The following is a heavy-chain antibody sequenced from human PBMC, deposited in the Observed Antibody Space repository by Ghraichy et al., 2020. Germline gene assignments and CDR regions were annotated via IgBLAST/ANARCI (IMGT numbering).Heavy chain of an antibody. CDR3: ARQRVVVVPAAPNDAFDI. Sequence: SQTLSLTCTVSGGSISSSSYYWGWIRQPPGKGLEWIGSIYYSGSTYYNPSLKSRVTISVDTSKNQFSLKLSSVTAADTAVYYCARQRVVVVPAAPNDAFDIWVQGTMVTVSS. D-gene: IGHD2-2*01. J-gene: IGHJ3*02. CDR2: IYYSGST. V-gene: IGHV4-39*01. CDR1: GGSISSSSYY.